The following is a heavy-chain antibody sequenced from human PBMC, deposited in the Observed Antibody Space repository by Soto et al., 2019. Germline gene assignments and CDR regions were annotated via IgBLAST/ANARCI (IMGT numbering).Heavy chain of an antibody. CDR2: IVVGSGNT. CDR1: GFTFTSSA. CDR3: AAEGTVTTGMDV. J-gene: IGHJ6*02. Sequence: QMPLVQSGPEVKKPGTAVKVSCKASGFTFTSSAMQWVRQARGQRLEWIGWIVVGSGNTNYAQNFQERDTITRDMSTSSAYMELSSLRSEHTAVYYCAAEGTVTTGMDVWGQGPTVTVSS. D-gene: IGHD4-17*01. V-gene: IGHV1-58*02.